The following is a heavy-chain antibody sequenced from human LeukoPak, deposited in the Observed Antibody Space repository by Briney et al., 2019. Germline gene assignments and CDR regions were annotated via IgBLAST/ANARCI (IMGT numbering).Heavy chain of an antibody. CDR2: IIAYNGNT. J-gene: IGHJ4*02. V-gene: IGHV1-18*01. CDR1: GGTFSSYA. D-gene: IGHD3-3*01. CDR3: ARGSSAYDFWSGYYTQLDY. Sequence: GASVKVSCKASGGTFSSYAISWVRQAPGQGLEWMGGIIAYNGNTNYAQKLQGRVTMTTDTSTSTAYMELRSLRSDDTAVYYCARGSSAYDFWSGYYTQLDYWGQGTLVTVSS.